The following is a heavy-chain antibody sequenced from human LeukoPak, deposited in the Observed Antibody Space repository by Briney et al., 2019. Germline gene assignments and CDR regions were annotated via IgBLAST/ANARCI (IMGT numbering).Heavy chain of an antibody. J-gene: IGHJ3*01. CDR1: GFTVSDYY. D-gene: IGHD4-11*01. V-gene: IGHV3-53*01. Sequence: GGSLRLSCAGSGFTVSDYYMSWVRQAPGKGLEWVSVIYYTGATYYADSVKDRFTISRDNSKNTVYLQMSSLRVDDTAIYFCARERQGTNSIHGMDGLDAWGQGTVVTVSS. CDR3: ARERQGTNSIHGMDGLDA. CDR2: IYYTGAT.